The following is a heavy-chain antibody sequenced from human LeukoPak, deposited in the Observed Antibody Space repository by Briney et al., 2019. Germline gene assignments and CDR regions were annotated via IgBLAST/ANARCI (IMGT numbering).Heavy chain of an antibody. V-gene: IGHV1-2*02. CDR3: ATKGIAAAGFDY. D-gene: IGHD6-13*01. J-gene: IGHJ4*02. CDR1: GYTFTGYY. CDR2: INPNSGGT. Sequence: GASVKVSCKASGYTFTGYYMHWVRQAPGQGLEWMGWINPNSGGTNYAQKLQGRVTMTTDTSTSTAYMELRSLRSDDTAVYYCATKGIAAAGFDYWGQGTLVTVSS.